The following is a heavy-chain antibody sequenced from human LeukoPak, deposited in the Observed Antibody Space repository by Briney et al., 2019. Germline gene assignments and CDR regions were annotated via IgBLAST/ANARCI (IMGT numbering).Heavy chain of an antibody. J-gene: IGHJ3*02. D-gene: IGHD3-22*01. CDR1: GGSFSGYY. CDR3: ARPYYYDSSGYYWAAFDI. V-gene: IGHV4-34*01. CDR2: INHSGST. Sequence: PSETLSLTCAVYGGSFSGYYWSWLRQPPGKGLESLGEINHSGSTNYNPSLKSRVTISVDTSKNQFSLKLSSVTAADTAVYYCARPYYYDSSGYYWAAFDIWGQGTMVTVSS.